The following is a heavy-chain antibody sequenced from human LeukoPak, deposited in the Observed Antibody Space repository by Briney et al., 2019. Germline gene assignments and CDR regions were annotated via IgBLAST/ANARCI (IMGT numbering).Heavy chain of an antibody. Sequence: ASVKVSCTASGYTFTGHYMHWVRQAPGQGLEWMGWINPNSGGTNYAQKVKGRVTMTRDTSIRTAYMELSRLRSDDTAVYYCARDPFPLWFGKNWFDAWGQGTLVTVSS. V-gene: IGHV1-2*02. CDR2: INPNSGGT. D-gene: IGHD3-10*01. J-gene: IGHJ5*02. CDR1: GYTFTGHY. CDR3: ARDPFPLWFGKNWFDA.